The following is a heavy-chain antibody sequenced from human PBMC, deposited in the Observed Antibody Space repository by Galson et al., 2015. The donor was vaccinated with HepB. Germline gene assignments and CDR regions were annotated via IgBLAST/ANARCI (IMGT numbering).Heavy chain of an antibody. CDR2: LIIIFATT. J-gene: IGHJ6*02. D-gene: IGHD2-8*01. V-gene: IGHV1-69*13. CDR1: GGTFINFA. Sequence: SVKVSCKASGGTFINFAIYWVRQPPGQGLEWMGGLIIIFATTNYAQTFQGRVTITADESTSTAYMELSSLRSEDTAVYYCAKGLQMVYATHLDVWGQGTTVTVSS. CDR3: AKGLQMVYATHLDV.